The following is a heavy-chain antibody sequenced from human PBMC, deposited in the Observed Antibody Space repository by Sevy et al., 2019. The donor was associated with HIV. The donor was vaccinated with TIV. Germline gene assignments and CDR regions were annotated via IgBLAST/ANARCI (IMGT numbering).Heavy chain of an antibody. CDR3: ARDGAHSSSYYFDY. J-gene: IGHJ4*02. CDR2: ISSGGTTI. V-gene: IGHV3-48*03. CDR1: GFTFSSSE. D-gene: IGHD6-13*01. Sequence: GGSLRLSCAASGFTFSSSEMNWVRQSPGKGLEWLSYISSGGTTIHYADSMKGRFTISRDNAKNSLYLQMNSLGAEDTAVYYCARDGAHSSSYYFDYWGQGTLVTVSS.